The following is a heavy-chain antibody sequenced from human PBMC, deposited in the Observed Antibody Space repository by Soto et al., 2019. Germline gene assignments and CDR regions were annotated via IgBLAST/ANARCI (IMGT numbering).Heavy chain of an antibody. V-gene: IGHV1-2*04. D-gene: IGHD3-10*01. CDR2: INPNSGGT. CDR1: GYTFTGYY. CDR3: ARAGLIKRGGNYGMGV. Sequence: QVQLVQSGAEVKKPGASVKVSCKASGYTFTGYYMHWVRQAPGQGLEWMGWINPNSGGTNYAQKFQGWVTMTRDTSISTGYMDLSRGSTDDTAVYYCARAGLIKRGGNYGMGVWGQGTTVTVSS. J-gene: IGHJ6*01.